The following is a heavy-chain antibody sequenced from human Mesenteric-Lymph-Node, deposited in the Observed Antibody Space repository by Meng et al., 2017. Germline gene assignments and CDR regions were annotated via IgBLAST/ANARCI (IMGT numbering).Heavy chain of an antibody. J-gene: IGHJ6*02. V-gene: IGHV3-23*01. CDR2: ISGSGGST. CDR3: AKGGAFVGYCSSTSCLKASYYYGMDV. Sequence: GGSLRLSCAASGFTFSSYAMHWVRQAPGKGLEWVSAISGSGGSTYYADSVKGRFTISRDNSKNTLYLQMNSLRAEDTAVYYCAKGGAFVGYCSSTSCLKASYYYGMDVWGQGTTVTVSS. CDR1: GFTFSSYA. D-gene: IGHD2-2*01.